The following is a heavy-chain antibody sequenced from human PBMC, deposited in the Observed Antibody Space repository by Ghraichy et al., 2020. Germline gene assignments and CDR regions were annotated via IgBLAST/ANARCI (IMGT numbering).Heavy chain of an antibody. D-gene: IGHD1-26*01. Sequence: SETLSLTCTVSGGSISSSSYYWGWIRQPPGKGLEWIGSIYYSGSTYYNPSLKSRVTISVDTSKNQFSLKLSSVTAADTAVYYCAQKTVGATTYFDYWGQGTLVTVSS. CDR3: AQKTVGATTYFDY. CDR1: GGSISSSSYY. V-gene: IGHV4-39*07. J-gene: IGHJ4*02. CDR2: IYYSGST.